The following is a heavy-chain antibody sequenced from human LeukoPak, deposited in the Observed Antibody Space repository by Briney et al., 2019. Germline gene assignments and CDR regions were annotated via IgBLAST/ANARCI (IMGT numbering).Heavy chain of an antibody. V-gene: IGHV3-64*02. J-gene: IGHJ6*02. CDR1: GFTFSSFF. D-gene: IGHD3-10*01. CDR2: ISTDGGAT. Sequence: GGSLRLSCVGSGFTFSSFFMHWVRQASGKGLEYVSAISTDGGATYYADSVKGRFTISRDTSKNILYLQMNSLRAEDTAVYYCARDRGTYYYGMDVWGQGTTVTVSS. CDR3: ARDRGTYYYGMDV.